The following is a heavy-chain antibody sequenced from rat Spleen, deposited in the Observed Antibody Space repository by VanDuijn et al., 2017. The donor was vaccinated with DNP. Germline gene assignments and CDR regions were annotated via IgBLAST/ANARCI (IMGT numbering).Heavy chain of an antibody. J-gene: IGHJ1*01. CDR2: IIYDGSRT. CDR1: GFTFSDYN. CDR3: TTAGTASYWYFDF. Sequence: EVQLVESGGGLVQPGRSLKLSCAASGFTFSDYNMAWVRQAPKKGLEWVATIIYDGSRTYYRDSVKGRFTISRDNAKSTLYLQMDSLRSEDTATYYCTTAGTASYWYFDFWGPGTMVTVSS. V-gene: IGHV5S10*01. D-gene: IGHD4-3*01.